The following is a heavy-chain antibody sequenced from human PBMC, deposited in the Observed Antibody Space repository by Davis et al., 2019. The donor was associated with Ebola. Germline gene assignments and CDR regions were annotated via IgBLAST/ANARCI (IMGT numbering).Heavy chain of an antibody. CDR3: AKSGLSFGVVKYHYGMDV. V-gene: IGHV3-21*04. D-gene: IGHD3-3*01. CDR1: GFSFTDAW. Sequence: GESLKISCAASGFSFTDAWMNWVRQAPGKGLEWVSSVSGSGFYTYYASPVKGRFTISRDNPKNSLYLQMNSLRAEDTAVYYCAKSGLSFGVVKYHYGMDVWGKGTTVTVSS. CDR2: VSGSGFYT. J-gene: IGHJ6*04.